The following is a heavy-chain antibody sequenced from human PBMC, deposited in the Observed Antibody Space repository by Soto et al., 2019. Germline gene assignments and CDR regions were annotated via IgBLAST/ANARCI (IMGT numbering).Heavy chain of an antibody. V-gene: IGHV3-30-3*01. CDR3: ARDHQWAFDL. CDR1: GFTFSSYA. Sequence: GGSLRLSCAASGFTFSSYAMHWIRQSPGKGLEWVAVISFNGNSLHYADSVKDRFTISRDNARKSLYLQMNSLREEDTAVYYCARDHQWAFDLWGQGALVTVSS. J-gene: IGHJ4*02. D-gene: IGHD1-26*01. CDR2: ISFNGNSL.